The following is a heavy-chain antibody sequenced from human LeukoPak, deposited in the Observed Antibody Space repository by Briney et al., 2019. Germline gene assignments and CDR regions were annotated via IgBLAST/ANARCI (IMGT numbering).Heavy chain of an antibody. Sequence: PSETLSPTCTVSGGSISSGDYYWSWIRQPPGKGLEWIGYIYYSGSTYYNPSLKSRFTISVDTSKNQFSLKLSSVTAADTAVYYCAREAEMATNWFDPWGQGTLVTVSS. V-gene: IGHV4-30-4*08. CDR1: GGSISSGDYY. CDR3: AREAEMATNWFDP. D-gene: IGHD5-24*01. J-gene: IGHJ5*02. CDR2: IYYSGST.